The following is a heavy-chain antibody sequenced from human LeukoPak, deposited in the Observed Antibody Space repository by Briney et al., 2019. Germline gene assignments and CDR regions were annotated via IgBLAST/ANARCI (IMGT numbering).Heavy chain of an antibody. CDR1: GFTFSSYT. J-gene: IGHJ4*02. Sequence: PGGSLRLSCAASGFTFSSYTMSWVRQAPGKGLEWVSTITTSDGNTYYADSGKGRFTVSRDNSKNTLFLQMNSLRAEDTAVYFCAGRHCSGGGCYFAGADPFDYWGQGTLVTVSS. CDR2: ITTSDGNT. CDR3: AGRHCSGGGCYFAGADPFDY. D-gene: IGHD2-15*01. V-gene: IGHV3-23*01.